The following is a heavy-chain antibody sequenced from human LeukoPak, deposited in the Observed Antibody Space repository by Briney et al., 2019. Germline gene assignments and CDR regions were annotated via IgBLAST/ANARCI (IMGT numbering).Heavy chain of an antibody. CDR1: GYTFTAYY. D-gene: IGHD5-24*01. V-gene: IGHV1-2*02. J-gene: IGHJ4*02. Sequence: ASVKVSCKASGYTFTAYYMHWLRQAPGQGLQWMGWINPNSGDTNYAQNSQGRVTMTRDTSISTAYMELNSLTSDDTAVYYCARGGDGNRRDFDYWGQGTPVTVSS. CDR2: INPNSGDT. CDR3: ARGGDGNRRDFDY.